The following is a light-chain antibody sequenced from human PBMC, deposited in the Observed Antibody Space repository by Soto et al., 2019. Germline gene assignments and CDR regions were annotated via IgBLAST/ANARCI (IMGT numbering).Light chain of an antibody. CDR1: QSIRHY. CDR3: QHHNSYSQT. CDR2: GAS. V-gene: IGKV1-5*01. Sequence: QSPPTLSASVGDRVTITCRASQSIRHYLAWYQQMPGKAPKLLIYGASTLQSGVPSRFSGSGSGTEFTLTISSLQPDDFGTYFCQHHNSYSQTFGQGTKV. J-gene: IGKJ1*01.